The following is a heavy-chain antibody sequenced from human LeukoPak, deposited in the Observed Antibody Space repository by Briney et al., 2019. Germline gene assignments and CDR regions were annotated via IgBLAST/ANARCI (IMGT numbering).Heavy chain of an antibody. CDR2: IFHSGST. CDR1: GYSISSGFY. Sequence: SETLSLTCSVSGYSISSGFYWGWIRQPPGKGLEWVGSIFHSGSTYYNPSLKSRVTISVDTSKNQFSLKLSSVTAADTAVYYCARANYYDTSGYSRGAFDIWGQGTMVTVSS. CDR3: ARANYYDTSGYSRGAFDI. D-gene: IGHD3-22*01. J-gene: IGHJ3*02. V-gene: IGHV4-38-2*02.